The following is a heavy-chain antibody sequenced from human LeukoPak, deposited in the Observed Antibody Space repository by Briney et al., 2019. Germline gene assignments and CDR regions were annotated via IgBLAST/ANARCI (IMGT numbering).Heavy chain of an antibody. CDR1: GGTFSSYA. Sequence: GSSVKVSCKASGGTFSSYAISWVRQAPGQGLEWMGGIIPIFGTANYAQKFQGRVTITTDESTSTAYMELSSLRSEDTAVYYCASEKGYCSSTSCYLRGGYSFSYFDYWGQGTLVTVSS. CDR2: IIPIFGTA. D-gene: IGHD2-2*01. V-gene: IGHV1-69*05. J-gene: IGHJ4*02. CDR3: ASEKGYCSSTSCYLRGGYSFSYFDY.